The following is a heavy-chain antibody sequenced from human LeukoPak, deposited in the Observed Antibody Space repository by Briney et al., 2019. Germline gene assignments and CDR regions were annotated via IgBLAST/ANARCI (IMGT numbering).Heavy chain of an antibody. CDR1: GGTFSSYT. J-gene: IGHJ3*02. CDR2: IIPILGIA. CDR3: AREGSPRSYYDSSGAFDAFDI. V-gene: IGHV1-69*04. D-gene: IGHD3-22*01. Sequence: SVKVSCKASGGTFSSYTISWVREAPGQGLEWMGRIIPILGIANYAQKFQGRVTITADKSTSTAYMELSSLRSEDTAVYYCAREGSPRSYYDSSGAFDAFDIWGQGTMVTVSS.